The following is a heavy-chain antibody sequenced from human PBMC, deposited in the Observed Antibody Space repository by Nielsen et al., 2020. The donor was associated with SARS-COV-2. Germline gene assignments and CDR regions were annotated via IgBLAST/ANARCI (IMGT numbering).Heavy chain of an antibody. Sequence: GGSLRLSCAASGFTFSSYSMNWVRQAPGKGLEWVSSISSSSSYIYYADSVKGRFTISRDNAKNSLYLQMNSLRAEDTAVYYCASPISSSRGPFDYWGQGTLVTVSS. J-gene: IGHJ4*02. CDR3: ASPISSSRGPFDY. CDR2: ISSSSSYI. V-gene: IGHV3-21*01. CDR1: GFTFSSYS. D-gene: IGHD6-6*01.